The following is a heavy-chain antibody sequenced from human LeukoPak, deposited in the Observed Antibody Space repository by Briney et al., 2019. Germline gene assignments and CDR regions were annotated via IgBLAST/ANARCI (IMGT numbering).Heavy chain of an antibody. CDR2: ISSSSSYI. Sequence: PGGSLRLSCAASGFTFSSYSMNWVRQAPGKGLEWVSSISSSSSYIYYADSVKGRFTISRDNAKNSLYLQMNSLRAEDTAAYYCARDGDYSRWPIIDYWGQGTLVTVSS. D-gene: IGHD4-17*01. CDR3: ARDGDYSRWPIIDY. CDR1: GFTFSSYS. J-gene: IGHJ4*02. V-gene: IGHV3-21*01.